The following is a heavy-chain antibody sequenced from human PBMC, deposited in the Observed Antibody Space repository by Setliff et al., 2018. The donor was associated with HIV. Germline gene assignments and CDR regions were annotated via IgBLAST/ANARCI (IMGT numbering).Heavy chain of an antibody. CDR1: SGSVSGYY. J-gene: IGHJ6*03. CDR2: IHSSGST. D-gene: IGHD3-16*01. CDR3: SRGSYYMDV. Sequence: SETLSLTCSVSSGSVSGYYWGWIRQPPGKKLAWIGYIHSSGSTIYSASLKSRVSISVDTSKNQVSLRLSSVTAADTAVYHCSRGSYYMDVWGKGTTVTVSS. V-gene: IGHV4-59*08.